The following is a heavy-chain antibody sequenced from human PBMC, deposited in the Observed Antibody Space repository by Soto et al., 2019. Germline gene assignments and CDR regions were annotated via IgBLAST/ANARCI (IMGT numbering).Heavy chain of an antibody. D-gene: IGHD6-19*01. CDR3: AKTSGSSGWWGLDY. Sequence: PGGSLRLSCAASGFIFDDYAMHCVRQAPGKGLEWVSGISWNGGYRDYADSVKGRFTISRDNAGNSLYLQMNSLRADDTAFYYCAKTSGSSGWWGLDYWGQGTLVTVSS. CDR1: GFIFDDYA. V-gene: IGHV3-9*01. CDR2: ISWNGGYR. J-gene: IGHJ4*02.